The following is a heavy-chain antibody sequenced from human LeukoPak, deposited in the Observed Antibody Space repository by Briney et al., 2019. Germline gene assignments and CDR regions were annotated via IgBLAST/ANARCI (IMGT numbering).Heavy chain of an antibody. CDR1: GFTFSSYW. CDR3: ARETGRGNAFDI. J-gene: IGHJ3*02. CDR2: INSDGSST. V-gene: IGHV3-74*01. D-gene: IGHD1-14*01. Sequence: GGSLRLSCAASGFTFSSYWMHWVRQAPGKGLGWVSRINSDGSSTSYADSVKGRFTISRDNAKNTLYLQMNSLRAEDTAVYYCARETGRGNAFDIWGQGTMVTVSS.